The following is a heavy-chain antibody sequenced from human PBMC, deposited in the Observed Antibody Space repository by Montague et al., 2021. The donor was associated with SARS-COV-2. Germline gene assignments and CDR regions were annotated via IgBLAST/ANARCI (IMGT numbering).Heavy chain of an antibody. J-gene: IGHJ4*01. D-gene: IGHD2-2*02. CDR1: GGSARGYY. CDR3: ARGLGYTSMFRFFDY. CDR2: MYYTGTS. V-gene: IGHV4-59*02. Sequence: SETLSLTCAIYGGSARGYYWAWIWQPPGKGLEWIGYMYYTGTSNYNPSLKSRVSMSIDTSKNHFSLNLTSVAAADTGVYYCARGLGYTSMFRFFDYWGHGAQVTVSS.